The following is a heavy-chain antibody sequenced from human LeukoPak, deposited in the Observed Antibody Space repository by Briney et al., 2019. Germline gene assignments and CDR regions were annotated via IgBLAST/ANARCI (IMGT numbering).Heavy chain of an antibody. Sequence: ASVKVSCKVSGYTLTELSMHWVRQAPGKGLEWMGGFDPEDGETIYAQKFQGRVTMTEDTSTDTAYMELSSLRSEDTAVYYCATGYGSPRGDPLYYYYGMDVWGQGTTVTVSS. D-gene: IGHD5-18*01. CDR3: ATGYGSPRGDPLYYYYGMDV. CDR1: GYTLTELS. J-gene: IGHJ6*02. V-gene: IGHV1-24*01. CDR2: FDPEDGET.